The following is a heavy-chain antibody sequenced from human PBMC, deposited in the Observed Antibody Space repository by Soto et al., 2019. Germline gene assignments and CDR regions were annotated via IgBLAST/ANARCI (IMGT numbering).Heavy chain of an antibody. CDR3: AKDAGAVVVAASITYFDY. J-gene: IGHJ4*02. CDR2: ISYDGSNK. V-gene: IGHV3-30*18. D-gene: IGHD2-15*01. Sequence: QVQLVESGGGVVQPGRSLRLSCAASGFTFSSYGMHWVRQAPGKGLEWVAIISYDGSNKYYADSVKGRFTISRDSSKNTLYLQMNILKAEDTAVYYCAKDAGAVVVAASITYFDYWGQGTLVTVSS. CDR1: GFTFSSYG.